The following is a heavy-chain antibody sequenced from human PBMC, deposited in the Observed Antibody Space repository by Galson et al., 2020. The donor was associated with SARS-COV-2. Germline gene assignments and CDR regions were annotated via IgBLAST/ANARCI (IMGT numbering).Heavy chain of an antibody. D-gene: IGHD4-17*01. CDR1: GTSISGCSYS. CDR2: ISHSGGT. J-gene: IGHJ3*02. CDR3: ARLHYGEYAPEAFDI. Sequence: SETLSLTCAVSGTSISGCSYSWNWIRQPPGKGLEWIGYISHSGGTYYNPSLKSRVTVSGDRSKNQFSLRLSSETAADAAVYFCARLHYGEYAPEAFDIWGPGTRVTVAS. V-gene: IGHV4-30-2*01.